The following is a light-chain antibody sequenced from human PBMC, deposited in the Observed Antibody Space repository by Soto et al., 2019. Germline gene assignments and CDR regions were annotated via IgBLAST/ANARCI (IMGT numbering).Light chain of an antibody. V-gene: IGLV2-14*01. CDR2: DVN. CDR1: SSDVGGYKY. J-gene: IGLJ1*01. CDR3: SSYTSSSTLPYV. Sequence: QSALTQPASVSGSPGQSITISCTGTSSDVGGYKYVSWYQQHPGKAPKLMIYDVNNRPSGVSNRFSGSKSGNTASLTISGLQAEDEADYYCSSYTSSSTLPYVFGTGTKLTVL.